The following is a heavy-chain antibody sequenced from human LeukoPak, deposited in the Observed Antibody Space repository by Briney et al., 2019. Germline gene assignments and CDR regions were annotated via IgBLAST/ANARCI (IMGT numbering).Heavy chain of an antibody. Sequence: GGSLRLSCAASGFTFSSYAMNWVRQVPGKGLEWVSAITGRGDSTYYADSVKGRFTISRDNSKNTLYLQMNSLRAEDTAVYYSAKDKAVTPGWFHPWGQGTLVTVSS. CDR2: ITGRGDST. D-gene: IGHD4-17*01. CDR3: AKDKAVTPGWFHP. J-gene: IGHJ5*02. CDR1: GFTFSSYA. V-gene: IGHV3-23*01.